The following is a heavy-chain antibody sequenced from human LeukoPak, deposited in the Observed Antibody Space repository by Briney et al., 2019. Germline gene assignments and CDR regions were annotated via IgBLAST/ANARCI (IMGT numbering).Heavy chain of an antibody. V-gene: IGHV3-23*01. CDR1: GFTFSSSA. J-gene: IGHJ4*02. Sequence: GGSLRLSCAASGFTFSSSAMSWVRQAPGKGLEWVSNISGSGSGGSTYYVDSVKGRFTISRDNSKNTLYLQMNSLRAEDTAVYYCAKDQLEMATTSGFDYWGQGTLVTVSS. CDR3: AKDQLEMATTSGFDY. D-gene: IGHD5-24*01. CDR2: ISGSGSGGST.